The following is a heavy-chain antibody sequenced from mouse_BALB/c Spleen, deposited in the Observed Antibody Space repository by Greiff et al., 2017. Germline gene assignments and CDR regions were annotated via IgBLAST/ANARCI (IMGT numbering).Heavy chain of an antibody. CDR2: ISSGGST. CDR3: ARGYDYDGWFAY. V-gene: IGHV5-6-5*01. D-gene: IGHD2-4*01. CDR1: GFTFSSYA. Sequence: EVKLMESGGGLVKPGGSLKLSCAASGFTFSSYAMSWVRQTPEKRLEWVASISSGGSTYYPDSVKGRFTISRDNARNILYLQMSSLRSEDTAMYYCARGYDYDGWFAYWGQGTLVTVSA. J-gene: IGHJ3*01.